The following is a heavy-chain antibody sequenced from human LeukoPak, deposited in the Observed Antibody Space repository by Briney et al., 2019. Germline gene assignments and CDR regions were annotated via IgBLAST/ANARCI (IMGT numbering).Heavy chain of an antibody. CDR3: VTSRN. V-gene: IGHV3-23*01. CDR1: GFTFSSYS. J-gene: IGHJ3*01. CDR2: ISSSGGST. Sequence: GRSLRLSCAASGFTFSSYSMSWVRQAPGKGLEWVSAISSSGGSTFYADSMRGRFTISRDNSKNTLYLQMNSLTAEDTAIYYCVTSRNWGRGTMVTVSS.